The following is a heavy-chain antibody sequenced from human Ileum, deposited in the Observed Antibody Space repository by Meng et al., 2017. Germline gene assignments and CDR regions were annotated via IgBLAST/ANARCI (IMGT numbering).Heavy chain of an antibody. D-gene: IGHD2-15*01. J-gene: IGHJ4*02. CDR3: APPKGVVAAATDPVY. CDR1: GFTFSSYD. Sequence: EVQLLESGGGLGQPGGSLRLSCAASGFTFSSYDMSWVRQAPGKGLEWVSGISSRGGRTDYADSVKGRFTISRDNSKNRLYLQMNSLRVEDTAVYYCAPPKGVVAAATDPVYWGQGTLVTVSS. CDR2: ISSRGGRT. V-gene: IGHV3-23*01.